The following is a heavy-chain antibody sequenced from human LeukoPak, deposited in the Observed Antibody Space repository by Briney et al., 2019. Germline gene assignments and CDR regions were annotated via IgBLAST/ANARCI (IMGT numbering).Heavy chain of an antibody. CDR1: GGSISSGGYS. CDR2: IYHSGST. V-gene: IGHV4-30-2*01. Sequence: SQTLSLTCAVSGGSISSGGYSRSWIRQPPGKGLEWIGYIYHSGSTYYNPSLKSRVTISVDTSKNQFSLKLSSVTAADTAVYYCARVGALGDFWSGYYSVYFFDYWGQGTLVTVSS. CDR3: ARVGALGDFWSGYYSVYFFDY. D-gene: IGHD3-3*01. J-gene: IGHJ4*02.